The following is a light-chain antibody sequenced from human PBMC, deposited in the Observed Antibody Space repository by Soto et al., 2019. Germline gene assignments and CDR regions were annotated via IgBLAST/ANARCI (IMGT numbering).Light chain of an antibody. J-gene: IGKJ1*01. Sequence: DIQMTQSPSTLSASVGDRVTITCRASQSISTSLACYQQKPGKAPNLLISGASTLEEGVPSRFRGSGSGTEFTLTITSLQTDDFATYYCQQYITYSTFGQGTKVDIK. CDR2: GAS. V-gene: IGKV1-5*01. CDR3: QQYITYST. CDR1: QSISTS.